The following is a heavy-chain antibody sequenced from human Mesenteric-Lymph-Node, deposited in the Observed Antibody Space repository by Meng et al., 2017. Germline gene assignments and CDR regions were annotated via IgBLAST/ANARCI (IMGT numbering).Heavy chain of an antibody. Sequence: EVQLVESGGGLVQPGGSLRLSCAASGVTISRHWMHWVRQAPGKGLVWVSRINSDGRTTNYADSVKGRFTISRDNAKNTLYLQMNSLRAEDTAVYFCTGLSGPFDYWGQGTLVTVSS. D-gene: IGHD6-19*01. CDR1: GVTISRHW. CDR3: TGLSGPFDY. CDR2: INSDGRTT. V-gene: IGHV3-74*01. J-gene: IGHJ4*02.